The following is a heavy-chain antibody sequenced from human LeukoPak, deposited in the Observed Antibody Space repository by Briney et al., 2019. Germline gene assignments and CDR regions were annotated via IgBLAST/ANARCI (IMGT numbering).Heavy chain of an antibody. CDR3: ARGLGTSGYDADWPEGSFDS. CDR1: GYSFTSYW. V-gene: IGHV5-51*01. Sequence: GESLKISCKGSGYSFTSYWIGWVRQMPGKGLEWMGIIYPGDSDTRYSPSFQGQVTISADKSISTAYLQWSSLKASDTAMYYCARGLGTSGYDADWPEGSFDSWGQGALVTVSS. CDR2: IYPGDSDT. J-gene: IGHJ4*02. D-gene: IGHD5-12*01.